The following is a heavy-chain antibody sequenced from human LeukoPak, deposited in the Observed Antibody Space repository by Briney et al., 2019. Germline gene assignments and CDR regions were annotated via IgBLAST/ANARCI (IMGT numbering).Heavy chain of an antibody. Sequence: GGSLRLSCAASGFSLTSNGMHWVRQPPGKGLEWVSTINANSGTTSYAASVRGRFTISRDNSKNTLYLRLNTLRADDTATYYCAKPISGGLAVTADWFHPWGQGTLVVVSS. CDR1: GFSLTSNG. J-gene: IGHJ5*01. CDR3: AKPISGGLAVTADWFHP. V-gene: IGHV3-23*01. D-gene: IGHD6-19*01. CDR2: INANSGTT.